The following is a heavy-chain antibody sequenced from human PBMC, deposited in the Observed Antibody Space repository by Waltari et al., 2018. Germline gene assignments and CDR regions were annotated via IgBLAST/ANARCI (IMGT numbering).Heavy chain of an antibody. CDR3: ALLVRVVVPAAVFDY. CDR2: IYYSGGT. D-gene: IGHD2-2*01. V-gene: IGHV4-39*01. CDR1: GGSISSSSYY. Sequence: QLQLQESGPGLVKPSETLSLTCTVSGGSISSSSYYWGWIRQPPGKGLEWIGSIYYSGGTYYNPSLKSRVTISVDTSKNQFSLKLSSVTAADTAVYYCALLVRVVVPAAVFDYWGQGTLVTVSS. J-gene: IGHJ4*02.